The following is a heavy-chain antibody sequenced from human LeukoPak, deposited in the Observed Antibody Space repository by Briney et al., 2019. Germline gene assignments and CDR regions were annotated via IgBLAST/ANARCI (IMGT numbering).Heavy chain of an antibody. CDR3: AKDRQAYYDFWSGYQNYFDY. CDR1: GFTFSSYA. CDR2: ISYDGSNK. D-gene: IGHD3-3*01. J-gene: IGHJ4*02. Sequence: PGGSLRLSCAASGFTFSSYAMSWVRQAPGKGLEWVAVISYDGSNKYYADSVKGRFTISRDNSKNTLYLQMNSLRAEDTAVYYCAKDRQAYYDFWSGYQNYFDYWGQGTLVTVSS. V-gene: IGHV3-30*18.